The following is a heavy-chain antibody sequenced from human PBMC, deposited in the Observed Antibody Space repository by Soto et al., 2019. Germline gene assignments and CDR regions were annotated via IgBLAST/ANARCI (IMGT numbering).Heavy chain of an antibody. Sequence: QVQLVESGGGVVQPGRSLRLSCAASGFTFSSYGMHWVRQAPGKGLEWVAVISYDGSNKYYADSVKGRFTISRDNSKNRLCLQMDGLRAEDTAVYFCAKGLAYCGGYCYSRVELWGRGTLVTVSS. CDR1: GFTFSSYG. D-gene: IGHD2-21*02. CDR2: ISYDGSNK. V-gene: IGHV3-30*18. J-gene: IGHJ2*01. CDR3: AKGLAYCGGYCYSRVEL.